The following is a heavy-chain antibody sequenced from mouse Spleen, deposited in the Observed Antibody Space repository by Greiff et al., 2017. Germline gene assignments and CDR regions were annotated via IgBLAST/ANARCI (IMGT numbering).Heavy chain of an antibody. CDR3: ARNGETGAWFAY. CDR1: GFSLTSYG. CDR2: IWSGGST. Sequence: QVQLQQSGPGLVQPSQSLSITCTVSGFSLTSYGVHWVRQSPGKGLEWLGVIWSGGSTDYNAAFISRLSISKDNSKSQVFLKMNSLQTDDTARYYCARNGETGAWFAYWGQGTLVTVSA. V-gene: IGHV2-2*01. D-gene: IGHD4-1*01. J-gene: IGHJ3*01.